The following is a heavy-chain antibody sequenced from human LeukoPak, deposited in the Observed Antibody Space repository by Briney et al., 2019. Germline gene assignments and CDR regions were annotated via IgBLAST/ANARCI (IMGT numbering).Heavy chain of an antibody. D-gene: IGHD5-18*01. CDR2: VSPYSGST. V-gene: IGHV1-18*01. CDR3: ARAEAGEGYSYAYGNYYYFGMDV. Sequence: ASVKVSCKPSGYTFTSYGISWVRQAPGQGLEGMGWVSPYSGSTNYAQKVQGRVTMTTDTSTSTVYMELRSLRADDTAVYYCARAEAGEGYSYAYGNYYYFGMDVWGQGTTVTVSS. CDR1: GYTFTSYG. J-gene: IGHJ6*02.